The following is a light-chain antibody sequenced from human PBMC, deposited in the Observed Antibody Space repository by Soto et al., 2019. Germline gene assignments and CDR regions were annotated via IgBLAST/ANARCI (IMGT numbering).Light chain of an antibody. CDR2: KGT. J-gene: IGLJ1*01. V-gene: IGLV2-23*01. CDR3: TSHAGSNNYV. Sequence: QSVLAQPASVSGSPGQSITISCTGTSSDVGAYNSVSWYQQHPHRAPQVIIYKGTQRPSGVSNRFSGSTSGNAASLTISALQADDEADYYCTSHAGSNNYVFGTGTKVTVL. CDR1: SSDVGAYNS.